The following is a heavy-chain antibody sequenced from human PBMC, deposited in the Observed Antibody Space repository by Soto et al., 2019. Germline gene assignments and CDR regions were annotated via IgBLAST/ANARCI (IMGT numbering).Heavy chain of an antibody. CDR2: IYYSGST. V-gene: IGHV4-39*02. CDR1: GGSISSSSYY. CDR3: AREGAYYYDSSGSPTRDAFDI. D-gene: IGHD3-22*01. Sequence: QLQLQESGPGLVKPSETLSLTCTVSGGSISSSSYYWGWIRQPPGKGLEWIGSIYYSGSTYYNPSLKSRVTLSVDTSKNQFSLKLSSVTAADTAVYYCAREGAYYYDSSGSPTRDAFDIWGQGTMVTVSS. J-gene: IGHJ3*02.